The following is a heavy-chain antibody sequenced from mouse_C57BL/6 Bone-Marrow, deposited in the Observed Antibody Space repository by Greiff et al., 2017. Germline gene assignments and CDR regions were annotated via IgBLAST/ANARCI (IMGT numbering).Heavy chain of an antibody. CDR1: GFTFSSYG. D-gene: IGHD4-1*01. V-gene: IGHV5-6*01. CDR3: ATSNWDYFDY. CDR2: ISSGGSYT. Sequence: EVKLMESGGDLVKPGGSLKLSCAASGFTFSSYGMSWVRQTPDKRLEWVATISSGGSYTYYPDSVKGRFTISRDNAKNTLYLQMSSLKSEDTAMYYCATSNWDYFDYWGQGTTLTVSS. J-gene: IGHJ2*01.